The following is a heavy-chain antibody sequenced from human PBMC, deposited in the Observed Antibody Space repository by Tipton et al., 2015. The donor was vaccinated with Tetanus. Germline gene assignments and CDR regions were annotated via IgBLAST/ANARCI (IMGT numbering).Heavy chain of an antibody. Sequence: RSLRLSCAASGFTFSNSGMHWVRQAPGKGLEWVAIISYDGNYQSYAESVKGRFTISRDNSKSTLFLQMNGLRAENTAVYYCIFTIGCSGLGYWGQGSLVAFSP. J-gene: IGHJ4*02. D-gene: IGHD3-9*01. V-gene: IGHV3-30*03. CDR1: GFTFSNSG. CDR2: ISYDGNYQ. CDR3: IFTIGCSGLGY.